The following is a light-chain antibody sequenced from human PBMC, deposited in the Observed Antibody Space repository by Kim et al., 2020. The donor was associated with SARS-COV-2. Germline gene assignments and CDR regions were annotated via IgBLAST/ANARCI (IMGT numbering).Light chain of an antibody. J-gene: IGLJ1*01. CDR3: QSYDSSLNGYV. CDR2: ANN. V-gene: IGLV1-40*01. CDR1: SSNIGAGYD. Sequence: WVTISCAGSSSNIGAGYDVHWYQQLPGTAPKLLIYANNNWPSGVPDRFSGSKSDTSASLAITGLQAEDEADYYCQSYDSSLNGYVFGTGTKVTVL.